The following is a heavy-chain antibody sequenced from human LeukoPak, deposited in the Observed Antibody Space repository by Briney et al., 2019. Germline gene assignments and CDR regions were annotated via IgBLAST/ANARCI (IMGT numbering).Heavy chain of an antibody. CDR3: ARFPHNYYDSSGYYLVNDY. V-gene: IGHV1-69*04. D-gene: IGHD3-22*01. CDR2: IIPILGIA. CDR1: GGAFSSYA. Sequence: SVKVSCKASGGAFSSYAISWVRQAPGQGLEWMGRIIPILGIANYAQKLQGRVTMTTDTSTSTAYMELRSLRSDDTAVYYCARFPHNYYDSSGYYLVNDYWGQGTLVTVSS. J-gene: IGHJ4*02.